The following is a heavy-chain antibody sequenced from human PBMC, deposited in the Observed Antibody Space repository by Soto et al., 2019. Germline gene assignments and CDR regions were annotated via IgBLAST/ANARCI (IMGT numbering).Heavy chain of an antibody. CDR2: IWYDGSNK. J-gene: IGHJ6*02. Sequence: ESGGGVVQPGRSLRLSCAVSGFTFSSYGMHWVRQAPGEGLEWVAVIWYDGSNKYYADSVKGRFTISRDDSKNTLYLQLNSLRAEDTAVYYCARETGGPLYGMDVWGQGTTVTVSS. CDR3: ARETGGPLYGMDV. CDR1: GFTFSSYG. V-gene: IGHV3-33*01. D-gene: IGHD7-27*01.